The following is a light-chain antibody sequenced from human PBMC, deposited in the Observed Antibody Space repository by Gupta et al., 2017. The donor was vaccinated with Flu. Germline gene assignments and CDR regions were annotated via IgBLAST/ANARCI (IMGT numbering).Light chain of an antibody. CDR1: QDIDKY. CDR2: DTS. Sequence: GDRVTITCQASQDIDKYLNWYRQKPGKAPEILIFDTSNLETGVPSRFSGRGTGTVFTFTISSLQPEDITTYFCQQYANAPRTFGGGTKVEI. J-gene: IGKJ4*01. V-gene: IGKV1-33*01. CDR3: QQYANAPRT.